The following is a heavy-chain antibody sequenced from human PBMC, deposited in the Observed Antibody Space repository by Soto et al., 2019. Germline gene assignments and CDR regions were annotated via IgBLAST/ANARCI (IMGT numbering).Heavy chain of an antibody. CDR1: GGSISGYY. D-gene: IGHD4-17*01. CDR3: AGSPYGEYVTFDY. CDR2: IYNSGST. Sequence: PSETLSLTCTVPGGSISGYYWIWMRQPPGKGLEWIGYIYNSGSTNYNPALKSRVTISVDTSKNQFSLKLSSVTAADTAVYYWAGSPYGEYVTFDYWGQGTLVTVSS. V-gene: IGHV4-59*08. J-gene: IGHJ4*02.